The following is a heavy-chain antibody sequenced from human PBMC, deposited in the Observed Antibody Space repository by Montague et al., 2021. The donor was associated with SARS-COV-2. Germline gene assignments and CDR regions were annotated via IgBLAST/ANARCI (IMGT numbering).Heavy chain of an antibody. J-gene: IGHJ3*02. CDR3: ARVRITMIVVVDAFDI. Sequence: TLSLTCAVYGGSFSGYYWSWIRQPPGKGLEWVGYIYYSGSTYXNPSLKSRVTISVDTSKNQFSLKLSSVTAADTAVYYCARVRITMIVVVDAFDIWGQGTMVTVSS. D-gene: IGHD3-22*01. CDR2: IYYSGST. CDR1: GGSFSGYY. V-gene: IGHV4-34*09.